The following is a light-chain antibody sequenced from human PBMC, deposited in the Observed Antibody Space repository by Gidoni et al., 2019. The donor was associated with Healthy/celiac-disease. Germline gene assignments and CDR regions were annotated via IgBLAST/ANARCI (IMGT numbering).Light chain of an antibody. Sequence: THMTHSPSSLSASVGDRVTITCRASQSISSYLNWYQQKPGKAPKLLIYAASSLQSGVPSRFSGSGSGTDFTLTISSLQPEDFATYYCQKSYSTPLTFGGXTKVEIK. CDR1: QSISSY. V-gene: IGKV1-39*01. CDR3: QKSYSTPLT. J-gene: IGKJ4*01. CDR2: AAS.